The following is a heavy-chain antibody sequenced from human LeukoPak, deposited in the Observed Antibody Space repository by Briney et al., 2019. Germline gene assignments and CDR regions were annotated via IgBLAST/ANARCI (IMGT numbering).Heavy chain of an antibody. CDR3: ARDRPTGSYYSSWFDP. J-gene: IGHJ5*02. V-gene: IGHV1-18*01. D-gene: IGHD1-26*01. Sequence: GASVKVSCKASGYTFTSYGISWLLQAPGQGLEWMGWISAYNGNTNYAQKLQGRVTMTTDTSTSTAYMELRSLRSDDTAVYYCARDRPTGSYYSSWFDPWGQGTLVTVSS. CDR2: ISAYNGNT. CDR1: GYTFTSYG.